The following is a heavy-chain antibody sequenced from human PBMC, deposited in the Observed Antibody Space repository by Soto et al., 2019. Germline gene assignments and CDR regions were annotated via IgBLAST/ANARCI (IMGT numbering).Heavy chain of an antibody. D-gene: IGHD2-2*03. CDR2: ISWNSGDI. V-gene: IGHV3-9*01. Sequence: EVQLVESGGGSVQPGRSLRLSCAASGFSFDDYGMHWVRQGPGKGLEWVSGISWNSGDIYYADSVKGRFTISRDNAKRSLYLQMNSLRTEDTTLYYWAKDTDLDRDGPFDYWGQGILVTVSS. CDR1: GFSFDDYG. J-gene: IGHJ4*02. CDR3: AKDTDLDRDGPFDY.